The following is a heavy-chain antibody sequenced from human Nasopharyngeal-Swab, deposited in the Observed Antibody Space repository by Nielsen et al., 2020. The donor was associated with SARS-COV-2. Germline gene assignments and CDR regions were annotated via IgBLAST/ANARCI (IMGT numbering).Heavy chain of an antibody. V-gene: IGHV4-34*01. CDR3: ARAGRVGDAYTGLDA. D-gene: IGHD5-24*01. J-gene: IGHJ6*02. CDR1: GGSFNGFY. Sequence: ETLSLTCSVSGGSFNGFYWNWIRQPPGKGLEWIGEINHNERTNYNPSLKSRVTMSVDTSTNQVSLKLNSLTATDTAVYYCARAGRVGDAYTGLDAWGQGTTVTVSS. CDR2: INHNERT.